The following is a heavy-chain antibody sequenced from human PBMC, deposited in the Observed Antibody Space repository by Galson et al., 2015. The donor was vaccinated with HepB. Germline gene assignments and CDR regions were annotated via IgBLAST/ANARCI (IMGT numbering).Heavy chain of an antibody. J-gene: IGHJ6*02. CDR1: RFTFRRYG. CDR3: ARAGDGDYGNPTYYFYGMDV. CDR2: IWYDGSIK. D-gene: IGHD4-17*01. V-gene: IGHV3-33*01. Sequence: SLRLSCAASRFTFRRYGMHWVRQAPGKGLEWVAVIWYDGSIKYYADSVRGRFTISRDNSKNTLYLQMNSLRAEDTAVYYCARAGDGDYGNPTYYFYGMDVWGQGTTVTVSS.